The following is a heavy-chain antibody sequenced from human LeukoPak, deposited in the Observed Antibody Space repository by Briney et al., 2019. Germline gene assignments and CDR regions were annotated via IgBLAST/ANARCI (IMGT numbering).Heavy chain of an antibody. Sequence: GGSLRLSCAASGFTVSSNYMSWVRQAPGKGLEWVSVIYSGGSTYYADSVKGRFTISRDNSKNMLYLQMNSLRAEDTAVYYCARDDVGYCTNGVCYADYWGQGTLVTVSS. J-gene: IGHJ4*02. CDR3: ARDDVGYCTNGVCYADY. D-gene: IGHD2-8*01. V-gene: IGHV3-53*01. CDR2: IYSGGST. CDR1: GFTVSSNY.